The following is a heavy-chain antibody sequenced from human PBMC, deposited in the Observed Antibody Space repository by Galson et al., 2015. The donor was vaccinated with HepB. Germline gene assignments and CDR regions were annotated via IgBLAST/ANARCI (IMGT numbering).Heavy chain of an antibody. D-gene: IGHD1-26*01. Sequence: SETLSLTCTVSGGSISSYYWNWIRQPPGKGLEWIGYIYYSGSTNYNPSLKSRVTISVDTSKNQFSLNLSSVTAADTAMYYCARLRSLSYFDYWGQGTLVTVSS. CDR3: ARLRSLSYFDY. V-gene: IGHV4-59*08. CDR1: GGSISSYY. J-gene: IGHJ4*02. CDR2: IYYSGST.